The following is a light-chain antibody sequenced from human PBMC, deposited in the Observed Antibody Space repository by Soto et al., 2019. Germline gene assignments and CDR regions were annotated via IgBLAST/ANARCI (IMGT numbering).Light chain of an antibody. V-gene: IGKV3-20*01. Sequence: EIVLTQSPGTLSLSPGESGTLSGRDSQSLGTNFLAWFQQKPGQAPRLLIYGASTRATGIPDRFSGSGSGTDFTLTITRLEPEDSAVYYCQHYGVSPRTFGQGTKVQIK. CDR2: GAS. J-gene: IGKJ1*01. CDR1: QSLGTNF. CDR3: QHYGVSPRT.